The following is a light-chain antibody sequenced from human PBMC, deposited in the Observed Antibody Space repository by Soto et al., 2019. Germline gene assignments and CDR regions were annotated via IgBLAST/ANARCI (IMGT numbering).Light chain of an antibody. CDR3: ASSLGGPKCV. V-gene: IGLV2-23*02. CDR1: SSDVGGYDR. Sequence: QSALTQSASVSGSPGQWITISCTGSSSDVGGYDRVSWYQQYPGRAPTLLIYEVNKRPSGVSNRFSDSKSGNTASLTISGRRAEDAADYYCASSLGGPKCVVGGGTKLTVL. J-gene: IGLJ2*01. CDR2: EVN.